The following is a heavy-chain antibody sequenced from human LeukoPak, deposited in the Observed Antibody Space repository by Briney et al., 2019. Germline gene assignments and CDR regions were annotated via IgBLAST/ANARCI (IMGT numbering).Heavy chain of an antibody. CDR2: ISAFDGNT. Sequence: GASVKVSCKASGYRFTNYGIGWVRQAPGQGLEWMGWISAFDGNTKYTENLQGRVTMTTDTSTSTVYMELRSLRSDDTAVHYCARGWGSYFDYWGHGTLVTVSS. V-gene: IGHV1-18*01. CDR1: GYRFTNYG. D-gene: IGHD3-16*01. J-gene: IGHJ4*01. CDR3: ARGWGSYFDY.